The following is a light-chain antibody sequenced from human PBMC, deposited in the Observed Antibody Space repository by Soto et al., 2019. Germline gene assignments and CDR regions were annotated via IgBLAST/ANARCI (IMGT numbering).Light chain of an antibody. J-gene: IGLJ1*01. CDR2: EVS. V-gene: IGLV2-23*02. CDR3: CSWAGSNTFYF. Sequence: QSALTQPASVSGSPGQSITISCTGTTTDVGSYNLVSWYQQHPGRAPKLMIYEVSRRPSGVSNRFSGSKSGNTASLTISGLQAEDEADYYCCSWAGSNTFYFFGTGTQLTVL. CDR1: TTDVGSYNL.